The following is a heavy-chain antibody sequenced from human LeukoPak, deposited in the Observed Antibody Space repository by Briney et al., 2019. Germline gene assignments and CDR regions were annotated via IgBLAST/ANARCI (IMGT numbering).Heavy chain of an antibody. J-gene: IGHJ6*03. V-gene: IGHV4-39*07. CDR3: ARSPGLDAYYYYYYMDV. CDR1: GGSISSSSYY. Sequence: SETLSLTCTVSGGSISSSSYYWGWIRQPPGKGLEWIGSIYYSGSTYYHPSLKSRVTISVDTSKNQFSLKLSSVTAADTAVYYCARSPGLDAYYYYYYMDVWGKGTTVTVSS. CDR2: IYYSGST. D-gene: IGHD3/OR15-3a*01.